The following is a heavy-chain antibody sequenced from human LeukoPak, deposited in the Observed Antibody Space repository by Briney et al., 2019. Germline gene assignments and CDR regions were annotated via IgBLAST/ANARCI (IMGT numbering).Heavy chain of an antibody. CDR3: AKRIAALGPSFDY. CDR2: ISSSGGST. D-gene: IGHD6-13*01. V-gene: IGHV3-23*01. CDR1: GFTFSSFA. Sequence: GGSLRLSCAASGFTFSSFAMSWARQAPGMGLEWVSSISSSGGSTYYIDSVKGRLTISRDNSKNTLYLQMNSLRADDTAVYYCAKRIAALGPSFDYWGQGTLVTVSS. J-gene: IGHJ4*02.